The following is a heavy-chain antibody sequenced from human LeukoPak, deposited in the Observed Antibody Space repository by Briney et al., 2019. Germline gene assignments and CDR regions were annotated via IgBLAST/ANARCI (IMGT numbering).Heavy chain of an antibody. D-gene: IGHD5-12*01. CDR1: GGSISSYY. V-gene: IGHV4-59*12. J-gene: IGHJ4*02. Sequence: SETLSLTCTVSGGSISSYYWSWIRQPPGKGLEWIGEIYHSGSTNYNPSLKSRVTISVDKSKNQFSLKLSSVTAADTAVYYCARDAYGGYSNFDYWGQGTLVTVSS. CDR2: IYHSGST. CDR3: ARDAYGGYSNFDY.